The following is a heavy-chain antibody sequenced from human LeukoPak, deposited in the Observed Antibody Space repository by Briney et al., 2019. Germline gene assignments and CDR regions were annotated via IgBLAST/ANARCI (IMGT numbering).Heavy chain of an antibody. D-gene: IGHD6-19*01. CDR2: INGNDYRT. Sequence: GGSLRLSCAASGFTFRSFAMSWVRQAPGKGLEWVSSINGNDYRTFYADSVKGRFTISRDNSKNTLYLQVNSLRAEDTAVYFCAKGSAVADIYFDYWGQGTLVTVSS. CDR1: GFTFRSFA. J-gene: IGHJ4*02. V-gene: IGHV3-23*01. CDR3: AKGSAVADIYFDY.